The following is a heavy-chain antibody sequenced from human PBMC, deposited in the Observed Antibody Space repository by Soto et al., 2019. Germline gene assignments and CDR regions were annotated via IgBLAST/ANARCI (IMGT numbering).Heavy chain of an antibody. CDR1: GVTFSSYS. J-gene: IGHJ4*02. CDR3: ARRSSGWFFDY. V-gene: IGHV3-48*04. Sequence: GGSLRLSCVASGVTFSSYSMVWVRQAPGKGLEWVSYIFVNSATIHYADSVKGRFTVSRDNAKNSLFLEMKSLRAEDTAVYYCARRSSGWFFDYWGQGTLVTVS. D-gene: IGHD6-19*01. CDR2: IFVNSATI.